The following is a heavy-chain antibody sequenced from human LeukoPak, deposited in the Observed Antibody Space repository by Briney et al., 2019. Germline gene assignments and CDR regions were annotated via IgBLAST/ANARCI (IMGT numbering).Heavy chain of an antibody. J-gene: IGHJ4*02. CDR2: ISAYNGNT. V-gene: IGHV1-18*01. Sequence: ASVKVSCKASGYTFTSYGISWVRQAPGQGLEWMGWISAYNGNTNYAQKLQGRVTMTTDTSTSTAYMELRSLRSDDTAEYYCARDRLGYCSSTSCPLGVYWGQGTLVTVSS. D-gene: IGHD2-2*01. CDR3: ARDRLGYCSSTSCPLGVY. CDR1: GYTFTSYG.